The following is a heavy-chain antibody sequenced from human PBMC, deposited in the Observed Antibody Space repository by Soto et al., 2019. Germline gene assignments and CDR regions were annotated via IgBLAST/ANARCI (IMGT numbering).Heavy chain of an antibody. V-gene: IGHV4-4*07. CDR3: ARDGMTTVIAYYYYYGMDV. Sequence: ETLSLTCTVSGGSISSYYWSWIRQPAGKGLEWIGRIYTSGSTNYNPSLKSRVTMSVDTSKNQFSLKLSSVTAADTAVYYCARDGMTTVIAYYYYYGMDVWGQGTTVTVSS. CDR1: GGSISSYY. D-gene: IGHD4-17*01. CDR2: IYTSGST. J-gene: IGHJ6*02.